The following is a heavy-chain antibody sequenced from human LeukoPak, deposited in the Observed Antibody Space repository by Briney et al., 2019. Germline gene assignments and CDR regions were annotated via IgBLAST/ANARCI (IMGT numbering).Heavy chain of an antibody. CDR3: AKDQDPIVGAIRDHYYYYGMDV. Sequence: PGGSLRLSCAASGFTFSSYAMSWVRQAPGKGLEWVSAISGSGGSTYYADSVKGRFTISRDSSKNTLYLQMNSLRAEDTAVYYCAKDQDPIVGAIRDHYYYYGMDVWGLGTTVTVSS. V-gene: IGHV3-23*01. J-gene: IGHJ6*02. CDR1: GFTFSSYA. CDR2: ISGSGGST. D-gene: IGHD1-26*01.